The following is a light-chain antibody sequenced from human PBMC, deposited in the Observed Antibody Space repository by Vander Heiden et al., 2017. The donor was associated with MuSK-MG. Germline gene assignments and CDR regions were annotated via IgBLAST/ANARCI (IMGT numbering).Light chain of an antibody. CDR2: AAS. J-gene: IGKJ4*01. CDR3: QQYNSYPPT. CDR1: QGISNY. V-gene: IGKV1-16*02. Sequence: DIQITQSQSSLSASVGDRVTITCRAGQGISNYLAWFQQKPGKAPTSLIYAASSLQSGVPSKFSGSGSGTDFTLTISSLQPEAFATYDCQQYNSYPPTFGGGTKVEIK.